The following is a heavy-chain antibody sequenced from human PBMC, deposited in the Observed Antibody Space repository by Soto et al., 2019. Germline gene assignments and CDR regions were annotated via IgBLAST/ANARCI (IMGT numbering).Heavy chain of an antibody. CDR2: INHSGST. V-gene: IGHV4-34*01. CDR1: GGSFSGYY. Sequence: SETLSLTCAVYGGSFSGYYWSWIRQPPGKGLEWIGEINHSGSTNYNPSLRSRVTISVDTSKNQFSLKLSSVTAADTAVYYCARGLRLAYGMDVWGQGTTVTVSS. CDR3: ARGLRLAYGMDV. J-gene: IGHJ6*02. D-gene: IGHD4-17*01.